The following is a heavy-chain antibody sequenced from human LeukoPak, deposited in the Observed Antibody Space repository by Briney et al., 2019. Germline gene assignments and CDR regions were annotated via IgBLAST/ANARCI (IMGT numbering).Heavy chain of an antibody. CDR1: GYSISSGYY. CDR3: ARGKERYSSSRYFDY. J-gene: IGHJ4*02. V-gene: IGHV4-38-2*02. D-gene: IGHD6-13*01. Sequence: SETLSLTCTVSGYSISSGYYWGWIRQPPGKGLEWIGSIYHSGSTYYNPSLKSRVTMSVDTSKNQFSLKLSSVTAADTAVYYCARGKERYSSSRYFDYWGQGTLVTVSS. CDR2: IYHSGST.